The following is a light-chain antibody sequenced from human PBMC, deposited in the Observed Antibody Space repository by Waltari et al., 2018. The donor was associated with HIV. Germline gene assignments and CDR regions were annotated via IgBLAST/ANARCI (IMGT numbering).Light chain of an antibody. V-gene: IGKV4-1*01. Sequence: DLVLTQSPDSLTVSLGEGASISCRSSQTLFSSPDNQNHLAWYQQRAGQSPRLLVSRASVRQPGVADRCSGSGSGTNYTLTISSVQAEDVAIYYCQQSYTIPLTFGPGTRVDI. J-gene: IGKJ3*01. CDR2: RAS. CDR3: QQSYTIPLT. CDR1: QTLFSSPDNQNH.